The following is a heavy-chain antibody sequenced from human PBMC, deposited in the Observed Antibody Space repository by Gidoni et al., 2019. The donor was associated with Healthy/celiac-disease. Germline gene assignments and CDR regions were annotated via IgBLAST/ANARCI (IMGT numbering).Heavy chain of an antibody. CDR1: GFTFDDYA. Sequence: EVQLVESGGGLVQPGRSLRLSCAAPGFTFDDYAMHWVRQAPGKGLEWVSGISWNSGSIGYADSVKGRFTISRDNAKNSLYLQMNSLRAEDTALYYCAKVAAATVAFDIWGQGTMVTVSS. D-gene: IGHD2-15*01. V-gene: IGHV3-9*01. CDR2: ISWNSGSI. CDR3: AKVAAATVAFDI. J-gene: IGHJ3*02.